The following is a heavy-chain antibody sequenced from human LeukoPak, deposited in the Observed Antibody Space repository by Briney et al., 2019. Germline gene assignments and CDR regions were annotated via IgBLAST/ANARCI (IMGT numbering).Heavy chain of an antibody. D-gene: IGHD6-19*01. CDR2: ISSSSSYI. Sequence: PGGSLRLSCAASGFTFSSYSMNWVRQAPGKGLEWFSSISSSSSYIYYADSVKGRFTISRDNAKNSLYLQMNSLRAEDTAVYYCASPSIRYSSGWWAYWGQGTLVTVSS. V-gene: IGHV3-21*01. J-gene: IGHJ4*02. CDR1: GFTFSSYS. CDR3: ASPSIRYSSGWWAY.